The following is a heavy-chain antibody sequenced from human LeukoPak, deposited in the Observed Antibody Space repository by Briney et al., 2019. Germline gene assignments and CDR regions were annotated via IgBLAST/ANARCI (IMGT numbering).Heavy chain of an antibody. V-gene: IGHV3-30*03. CDR1: GFTFSSYG. CDR3: ARAVDDYVWGSYRPPGH. D-gene: IGHD3-16*02. J-gene: IGHJ4*02. CDR2: ISYDGINK. Sequence: GRPLRLSCAASGFTFSSYGMHWVRQASGKGPEWVALISYDGINKYYADSVKGRFTISRDNSKNTLYLQMNSLRAEDTAAYYCARAVDDYVWGSYRPPGHWGQGTLVTVSS.